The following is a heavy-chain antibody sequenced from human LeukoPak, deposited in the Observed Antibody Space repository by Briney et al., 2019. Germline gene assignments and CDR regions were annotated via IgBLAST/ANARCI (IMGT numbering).Heavy chain of an antibody. CDR2: ISNVGSST. D-gene: IGHD6-13*01. CDR1: GFTFSSSW. J-gene: IGHJ4*02. V-gene: IGHV3-74*01. Sequence: GGSLRLSCAASGFTFSSSWMHWVRQAPGKGLVWVSRISNVGSSTNYADSVKGRFTISRDNSKNTLYLQMNSLRAEDTAVYYCAKLGYSSSWIDYWGQGTLVTVSS. CDR3: AKLGYSSSWIDY.